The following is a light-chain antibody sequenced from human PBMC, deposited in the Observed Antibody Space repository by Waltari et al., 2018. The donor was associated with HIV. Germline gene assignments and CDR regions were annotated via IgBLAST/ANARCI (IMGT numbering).Light chain of an antibody. CDR2: DVS. Sequence: QSALTQPASVSGSPGQAVTISCTGTSSDVGGYNYVSWYQQHPGKAPKLMIYDVSERPSGVSNRFSGSKSGNTASLTISGLQAEDEADYYCCSYAGRSSLLFGGGTKLTVL. J-gene: IGLJ2*01. V-gene: IGLV2-23*02. CDR3: CSYAGRSSLL. CDR1: SSDVGGYNY.